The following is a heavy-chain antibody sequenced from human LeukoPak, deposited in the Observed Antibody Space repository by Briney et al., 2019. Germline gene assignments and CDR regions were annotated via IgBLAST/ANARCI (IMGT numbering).Heavy chain of an antibody. D-gene: IGHD2-15*01. Sequence: PGGSLRLSCAASGFTFSTYWMNWVRQAPGKGLEWVSSISSSSSYIYYADSVKGRFTISRDNAKNSLYLQMNSLRAEDTAVYYCARGYCSGGSCSTFDIWGQGTMVTVSS. J-gene: IGHJ3*02. V-gene: IGHV3-21*01. CDR3: ARGYCSGGSCSTFDI. CDR1: GFTFSTYW. CDR2: ISSSSSYI.